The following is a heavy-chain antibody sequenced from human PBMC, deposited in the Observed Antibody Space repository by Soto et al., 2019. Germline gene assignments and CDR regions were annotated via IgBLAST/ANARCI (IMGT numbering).Heavy chain of an antibody. CDR2: IYYSGST. J-gene: IGHJ4*02. D-gene: IGHD6-13*01. CDR3: ATYSSSWYVVY. Sequence: SETLSLTCTVSGCSISSSRYYWGWIRQPPGKGLEWIGSIYYSGSTYYNPSLKSRVTISVDTSKNQFSLKLSSVTAADTAVYYCATYSSSWYVVYWGQGTLVIVSS. CDR1: GCSISSSRYY. V-gene: IGHV4-39*01.